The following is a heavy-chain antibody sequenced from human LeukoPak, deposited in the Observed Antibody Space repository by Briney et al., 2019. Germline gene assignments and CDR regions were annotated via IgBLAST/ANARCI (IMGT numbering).Heavy chain of an antibody. CDR1: GYTFTSYD. D-gene: IGHD6-13*01. V-gene: IGHV1-8*01. Sequence: ASVKVSCKASGYTFTSYDINWVRQATGQGLEWMGWMNPNSGNTGYAQKFQGRVTMTRNTSISTAYMELSSLRSEDTAVYYCARGLVGYSSSWAHYDYWGQGTLVTVSS. CDR2: MNPNSGNT. CDR3: ARGLVGYSSSWAHYDY. J-gene: IGHJ4*02.